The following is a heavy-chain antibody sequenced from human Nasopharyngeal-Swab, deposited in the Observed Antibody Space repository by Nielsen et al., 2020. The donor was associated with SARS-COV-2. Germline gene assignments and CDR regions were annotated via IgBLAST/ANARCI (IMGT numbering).Heavy chain of an antibody. CDR3: ARDPSSAWYGASDI. D-gene: IGHD6-19*01. V-gene: IGHV3-21*01. J-gene: IGHJ3*02. CDR1: GFTFSSYS. Sequence: GESLKISCAASGFTFSSYSLNWVRQAPGKGLEWVSSISSSSSYIYYADSVKGRFTISRDNAKNSLYLQMNSLRDEDTAVYYCARDPSSAWYGASDIWGQGTTVTVSS. CDR2: ISSSSSYI.